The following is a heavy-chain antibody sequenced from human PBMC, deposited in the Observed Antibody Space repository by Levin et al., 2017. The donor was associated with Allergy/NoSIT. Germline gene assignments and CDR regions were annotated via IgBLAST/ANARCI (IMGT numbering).Heavy chain of an antibody. V-gene: IGHV4-31*03. J-gene: IGHJ5*02. CDR1: GGSISGGGYY. CDR2: IYYTGPT. CDR3: ARVRAAAGKGWFDP. D-gene: IGHD6-13*01. Sequence: SETLSLTCNVSGGSISGGGYYWSWIRQHPGKGLEWIGHIYYTGPTYYHPSLKSRLIISIDTSKNQFSLRLSSVTAAKTAVYYCARVRAAAGKGWFDPWGQGALVTVSS.